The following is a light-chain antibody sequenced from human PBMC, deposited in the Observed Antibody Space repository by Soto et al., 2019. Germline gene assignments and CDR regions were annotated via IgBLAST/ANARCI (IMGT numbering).Light chain of an antibody. CDR3: SSYAGSNNLGV. Sequence: QSVMTQPPFASGSPGQSVTISCTGTSSDVGGYKYVSWYQQHPGKAPKLMIYEVSKRPSGVPDRFSGSKSGNTASLTVSGLQAEDEADYYCSSYAGSNNLGVFGGGTKLTVL. V-gene: IGLV2-8*01. CDR1: SSDVGGYKY. J-gene: IGLJ2*01. CDR2: EVS.